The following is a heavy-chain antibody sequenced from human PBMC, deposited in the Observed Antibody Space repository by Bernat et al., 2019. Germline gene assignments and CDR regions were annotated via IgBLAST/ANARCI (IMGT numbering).Heavy chain of an antibody. CDR2: ISSSSSYT. J-gene: IGHJ4*02. V-gene: IGHV3-11*06. Sequence: QVQLVESGGGLVKPGGSLRLSCAASGFTFSDYYMSWIRQAPGKGLEWVSYISSSSSYTNYADSVKGRFTISRDNAKNSLYLQMNSLRAEDTAVYYCARDIRYYYGLGDGGDYWGQGTLVTVSS. CDR3: ARDIRYYYGLGDGGDY. D-gene: IGHD3-10*01. CDR1: GFTFSDYY.